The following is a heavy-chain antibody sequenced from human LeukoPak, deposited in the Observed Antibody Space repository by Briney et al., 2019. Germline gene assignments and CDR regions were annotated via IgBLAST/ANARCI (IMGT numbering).Heavy chain of an antibody. CDR3: ARMDPRAARGYFDY. Sequence: GGSLRLSCAASGFTFSSYRMSWVRQAPGKGLEWVANIKQDGSEKYYVDSVKGRFTISRDNAKNSLYLQMNSLRAEDTAVYYCARMDPRAARGYFDYWGQGTLVTVSS. D-gene: IGHD6-6*01. J-gene: IGHJ4*02. V-gene: IGHV3-7*01. CDR1: GFTFSSYR. CDR2: IKQDGSEK.